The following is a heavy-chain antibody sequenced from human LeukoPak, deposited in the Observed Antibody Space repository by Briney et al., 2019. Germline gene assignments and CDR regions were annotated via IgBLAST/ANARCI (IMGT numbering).Heavy chain of an antibody. CDR2: IYYSGST. CDR1: GGSISSSGYY. CDR3: ARHEYSGSYYGLSWFDP. D-gene: IGHD1-26*01. V-gene: IGHV4-39*01. J-gene: IGHJ5*02. Sequence: SETLSLTCTVFGGSISSSGYYWGWIRQPPGKGLEWIASIYYSGSTYYNPSLKSRVTISVDTSKNQLSLKLSSLTAADTAVYYCARHEYSGSYYGLSWFDPWGQGTLVTVSS.